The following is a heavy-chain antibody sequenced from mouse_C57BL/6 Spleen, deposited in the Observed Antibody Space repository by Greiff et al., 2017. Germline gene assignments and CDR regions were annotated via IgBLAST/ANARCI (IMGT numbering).Heavy chain of an antibody. J-gene: IGHJ4*01. CDR3: ARQPYPNYAMDY. Sequence: VKLMESGPGLVAPSQSLSITCTVSGFSLTSYGVHWVRQPPGKGLEWLVVIWSDGSTTYNSALKSRLSICKDNSKSQVFLKMNSLQTDDTAMYYCARQPYPNYAMDYWGQGTSVTVSS. CDR2: IWSDGST. CDR1: GFSLTSYG. V-gene: IGHV2-6-1*01.